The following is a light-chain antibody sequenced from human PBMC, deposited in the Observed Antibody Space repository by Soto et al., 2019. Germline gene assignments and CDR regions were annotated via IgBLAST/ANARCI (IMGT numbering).Light chain of an antibody. J-gene: IGKJ2*01. Sequence: EIVLTQSPGTLSLSPGERATLSCRASQSVSSSYLAWYQQKPGQAPRLLIYGASSRATGIPDRVSGSGSGTDFTLTISRLEPEDFAVYYWQHYGSSPGTFGQGTKLEIK. CDR2: GAS. CDR1: QSVSSSY. CDR3: QHYGSSPGT. V-gene: IGKV3-20*01.